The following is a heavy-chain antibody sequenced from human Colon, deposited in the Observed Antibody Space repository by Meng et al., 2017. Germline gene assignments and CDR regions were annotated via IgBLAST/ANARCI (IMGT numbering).Heavy chain of an antibody. CDR2: INPDTGNT. CDR1: GNTFTGYY. Sequence: VLSGPEVKRPGPSVNVPIKAAGNTFTGYYIPWVRQAPGQGLEWMAWINPDTGNTKSAQKFQGRVTMTRDTSMTTAFMQLTSLRSDDTAVYYCARGRRPDYYGSGTGWFDPWGQGTLVTVSS. V-gene: IGHV1-2*02. CDR3: ARGRRPDYYGSGTGWFDP. D-gene: IGHD3-10*01. J-gene: IGHJ5*02.